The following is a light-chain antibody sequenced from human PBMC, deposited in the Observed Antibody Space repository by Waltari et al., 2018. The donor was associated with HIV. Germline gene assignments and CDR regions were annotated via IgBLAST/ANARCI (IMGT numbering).Light chain of an antibody. V-gene: IGKV1-27*01. J-gene: IGKJ1*01. Sequence: DIQMTQSPSSLSASVGDRVTITCRASQGISNYVAWYQQKPGKVPKLLIYAASTLQSGVPARFSGSGSETDFTLTISSLQPEDVATYYCQKYNSALRTFGQGTKVEIK. CDR2: AAS. CDR1: QGISNY. CDR3: QKYNSALRT.